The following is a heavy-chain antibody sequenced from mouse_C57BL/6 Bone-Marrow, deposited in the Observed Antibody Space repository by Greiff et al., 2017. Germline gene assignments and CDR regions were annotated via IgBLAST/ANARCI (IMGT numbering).Heavy chain of an antibody. Sequence: VQLKESGPELVKPGASVKISCKASGYSFTDYNMNWVKQSNGKSLEWIGVINPNYGTNSYNQKFKGKATLTVDQVSSPAYMQLNCLTSEDSAVYYCAISFCYGSLVAYWGQGTLVTVSA. D-gene: IGHD1-1*01. CDR3: AISFCYGSLVAY. J-gene: IGHJ3*01. CDR2: INPNYGTN. CDR1: GYSFTDYN. V-gene: IGHV1-39*01.